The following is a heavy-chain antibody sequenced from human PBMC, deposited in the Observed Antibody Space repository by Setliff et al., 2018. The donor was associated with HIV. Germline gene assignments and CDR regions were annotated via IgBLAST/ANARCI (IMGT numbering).Heavy chain of an antibody. Sequence: ASVKVSCKASGYTFSTSGISWVRQAPGQGLEWMGWITPYNNNTQYTQHLQGRVTMTTDTYTSTAYMDLRGLRSDDTAVYYCARLIKHYDFWSGYYGAYYYYMDVWGTGTTVTVSS. J-gene: IGHJ6*03. CDR1: GYTFSTSG. V-gene: IGHV1-18*01. CDR2: ITPYNNNT. CDR3: ARLIKHYDFWSGYYGAYYYYMDV. D-gene: IGHD3-3*01.